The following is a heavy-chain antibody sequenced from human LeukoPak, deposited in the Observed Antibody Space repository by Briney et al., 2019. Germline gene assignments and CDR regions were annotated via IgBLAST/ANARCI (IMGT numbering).Heavy chain of an antibody. V-gene: IGHV1-69*13. J-gene: IGHJ4*02. CDR1: GGTFSSYA. Sequence: ASVKVSCKASGGTFSSYAISWVRQAPGQGLEWMGGIIPIFGTANYAQKFQGRVTITADESTSTAYMELSSLRSDDTAVYYCARDRFTLFYGLPDYWGQGTLVTVSS. CDR2: IIPIFGTA. CDR3: ARDRFTLFYGLPDY. D-gene: IGHD2-21*02.